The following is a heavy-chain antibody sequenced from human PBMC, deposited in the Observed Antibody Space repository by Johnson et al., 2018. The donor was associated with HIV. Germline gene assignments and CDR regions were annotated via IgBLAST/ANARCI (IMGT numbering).Heavy chain of an antibody. D-gene: IGHD3-3*01. CDR1: GFTFSSYA. J-gene: IGHJ3*01. Sequence: QVQLVESGGGVVQPGRSLRLSCAASGFTFSSYAMYWVRQAPGKGLEWVAGILYDGSNKYHADSVKGRFTISRDNSKNTLYLQMNSLRAEYTALYYCATVYYDPGHVSMIPGGAFDVWGQGTMVTVSS. V-gene: IGHV3-30-3*01. CDR3: ATVYYDPGHVSMIPGGAFDV. CDR2: ILYDGSNK.